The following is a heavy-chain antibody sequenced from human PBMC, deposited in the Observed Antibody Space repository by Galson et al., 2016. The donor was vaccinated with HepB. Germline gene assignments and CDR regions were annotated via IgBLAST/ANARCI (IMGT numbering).Heavy chain of an antibody. Sequence: ETLSLTCTVSGGSISNYYWTWIRQAPGKGLEWIGYIYDSGSPSYNPSLKSRVAISIDMSKRQVSLKVTSVTATDTAVYFCAREVYRAARGTTFWYFDLWGRGTLVTVSS. D-gene: IGHD6-6*01. CDR2: IYDSGSP. J-gene: IGHJ2*01. CDR1: GGSISNYY. V-gene: IGHV4-59*01. CDR3: AREVYRAARGTTFWYFDL.